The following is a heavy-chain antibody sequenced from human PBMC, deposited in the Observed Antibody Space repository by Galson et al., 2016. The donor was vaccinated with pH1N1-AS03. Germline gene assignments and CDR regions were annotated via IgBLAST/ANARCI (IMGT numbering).Heavy chain of an antibody. Sequence: SLRLSCAASGFTFGSFAMSWVRQAPGTGLEWVSAISGSGNNTYYGDSVKGRLTISRDNSKKMLYLQMNSLRAEDTAGYYCAKDKGLGGGSCYQYWGQGTLVTVSS. J-gene: IGHJ4*02. CDR1: GFTFGSFA. CDR3: AKDKGLGGGSCYQY. V-gene: IGHV3-23*01. D-gene: IGHD2-15*01. CDR2: ISGSGNNT.